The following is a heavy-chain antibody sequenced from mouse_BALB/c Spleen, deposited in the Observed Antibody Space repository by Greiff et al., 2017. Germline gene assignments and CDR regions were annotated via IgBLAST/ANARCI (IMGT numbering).Heavy chain of an antibody. D-gene: IGHD2-9*01. CDR3: VRPPYYGYAY. CDR1: GFTFNTYA. CDR2: IRSKSNNYAT. J-gene: IGHJ3*01. V-gene: IGHV10-1*02. Sequence: EVHLVESGGGLVQPKGSLKLSCAASGFTFNTYAMNWVRQAPGKGLEWVARIRSKSNNYATYYADSVKDRFTISRDDSQSMLYLQMNNLKTEDTAMYYCVRPPYYGYAYWGQGTLVTVSA.